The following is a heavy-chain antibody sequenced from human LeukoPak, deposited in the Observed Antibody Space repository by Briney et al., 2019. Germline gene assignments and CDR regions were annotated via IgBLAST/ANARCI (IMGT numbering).Heavy chain of an antibody. Sequence: PSETLSLTCAVYGGSFSGYYWSWIRQPPGKGLEWIGEINHSGSTNYNPSLKSRVTISVDTSKNQFSLKLSSVTAADTAVYYCARESKYSNYVFWFDPWGQGTLVTVSS. V-gene: IGHV4-34*01. J-gene: IGHJ5*02. CDR2: INHSGST. CDR1: GGSFSGYY. D-gene: IGHD4-11*01. CDR3: ARESKYSNYVFWFDP.